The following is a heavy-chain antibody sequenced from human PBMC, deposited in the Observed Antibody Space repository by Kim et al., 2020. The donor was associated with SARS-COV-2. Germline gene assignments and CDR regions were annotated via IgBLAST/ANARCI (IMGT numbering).Heavy chain of an antibody. Sequence: SETLSLTCAVYGGSFSGYYWSWIRQPPGKGLEWIGEINHSGSTNYNPSLKSRVTISVDTSKNQFSLKLSSVTAADTAVYYCARGRLKGYSYRGPGWFDPWGQGTLVTVSS. CDR1: GGSFSGYY. D-gene: IGHD5-18*01. CDR2: INHSGST. CDR3: ARGRLKGYSYRGPGWFDP. V-gene: IGHV4-34*01. J-gene: IGHJ5*02.